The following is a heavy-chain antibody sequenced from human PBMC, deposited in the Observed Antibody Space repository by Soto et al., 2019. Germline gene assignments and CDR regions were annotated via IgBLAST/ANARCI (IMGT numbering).Heavy chain of an antibody. CDR1: GYTFTSYY. CDR3: AREYISTALYYYGMDV. Sequence: ASVKVSCKASGYTFTSYYMHWVRQAPGQGLEWMGIINPSGGSTSYAQKFQGRVTMTRDTSTSTVYMELSSLRSEDTAVYYCAREYISTALYYYGMDVWGQGTTVTVSS. J-gene: IGHJ6*02. V-gene: IGHV1-46*01. CDR2: INPSGGST. D-gene: IGHD2-2*01.